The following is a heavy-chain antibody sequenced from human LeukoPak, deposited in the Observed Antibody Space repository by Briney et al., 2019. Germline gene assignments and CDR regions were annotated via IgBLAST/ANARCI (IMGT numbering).Heavy chain of an antibody. V-gene: IGHV1-69*04. CDR1: GGTFSSYA. J-gene: IGHJ4*02. D-gene: IGHD5-18*01. CDR2: IIPILGIA. CDR3: ARARGYRRPGPRFDY. Sequence: SVKVSCKASGGTFSSYAISWVRQAPGQGLEWMGRIIPILGIANYAQKLQGRVTMTTDTSTSTAYMELRSLRSDDTAVYYCARARGYRRPGPRFDYWGQGTLVTVSS.